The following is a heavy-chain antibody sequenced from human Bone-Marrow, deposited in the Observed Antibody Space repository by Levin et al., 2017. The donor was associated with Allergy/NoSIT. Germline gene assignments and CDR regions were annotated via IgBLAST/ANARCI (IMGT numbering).Heavy chain of an antibody. CDR2: IYPSGATT. Sequence: ASVKVSCKASGYIFTSYYMYWVRQAPGQGLEWMGIIYPSGATTTYAQKFQGRVTMTRDTSTSTVYMELSSLRSEDTAVYYCAAVETTTDYWGQGTLVTVSS. CDR3: AAVETTTDY. D-gene: IGHD6-19*01. V-gene: IGHV1-46*01. CDR1: GYIFTSYY. J-gene: IGHJ4*02.